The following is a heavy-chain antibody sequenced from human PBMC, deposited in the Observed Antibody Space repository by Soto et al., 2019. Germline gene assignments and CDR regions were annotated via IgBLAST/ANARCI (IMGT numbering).Heavy chain of an antibody. CDR2: ILPISGAA. D-gene: IGHD3-10*01. J-gene: IGHJ4*02. CDR3: ARGGGKYYGSGNYAFDY. V-gene: IGHV1-69*01. CDR1: GVTFSNYR. Sequence: QVQLVQSGAEVKKPGSSVKVSCKLFGVTFSNYRISWVRQAPGQGLEWMGGILPISGAANYAQKFQGRVTITAPEPTSTAYMELSSLGSEDTAVYYCARGGGKYYGSGNYAFDYWGQGTLVTVSS.